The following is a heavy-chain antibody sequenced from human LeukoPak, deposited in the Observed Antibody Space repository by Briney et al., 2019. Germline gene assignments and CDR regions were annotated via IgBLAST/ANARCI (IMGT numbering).Heavy chain of an antibody. CDR2: ISTKSNNT. J-gene: IGHJ4*02. Sequence: GGSLRLSCAASGFIFSSYTLNWVRQAPGKGLEWVSSISTKSNNTYYADSVKGRFTISRDNAENSLFLQMNSLRAEDTAVYYCAREDHSNYNYWGQGTLVTVSS. V-gene: IGHV3-21*01. D-gene: IGHD4-11*01. CDR3: AREDHSNYNY. CDR1: GFIFSSYT.